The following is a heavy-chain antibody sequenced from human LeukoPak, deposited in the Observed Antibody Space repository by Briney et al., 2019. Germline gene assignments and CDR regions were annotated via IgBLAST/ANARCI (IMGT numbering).Heavy chain of an antibody. Sequence: PSETLSLTCTVSGGSISTYYWNWIRQPPGKGLEWIGYIYYSGNTNYNPSLKSRVTISVDTSKNQFSLKLSSVTAADTAVYYCARVPQYGSSSHGYHYYMDVWGKGTTVTVSS. J-gene: IGHJ6*03. CDR3: ARVPQYGSSSHGYHYYMDV. D-gene: IGHD6-6*01. CDR1: GGSISTYY. V-gene: IGHV4-59*01. CDR2: IYYSGNT.